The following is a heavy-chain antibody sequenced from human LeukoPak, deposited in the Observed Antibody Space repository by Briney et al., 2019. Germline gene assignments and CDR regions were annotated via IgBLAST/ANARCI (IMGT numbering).Heavy chain of an antibody. J-gene: IGHJ6*02. CDR1: GFTFSSYG. CDR2: ISYDGSNK. Sequence: GGSLRLSCAASGFTFSSYGMHWVRQAPGKGLDWVAVISYDGSNKYYADSVKGRFTISRDNSKNTLYLQMNSLRAEDTAVYYCAKAVVVPAAIHGMDVWGQGTTVTVSS. D-gene: IGHD2-2*01. V-gene: IGHV3-30*18. CDR3: AKAVVVPAAIHGMDV.